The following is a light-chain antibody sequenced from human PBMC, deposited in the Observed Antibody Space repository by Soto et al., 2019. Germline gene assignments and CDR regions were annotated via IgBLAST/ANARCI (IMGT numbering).Light chain of an antibody. CDR2: GAS. CDR1: QSVSSSY. CDR3: QQYGSSPWT. Sequence: EIVLTQSPGTLSLSPGERATLSCRASQSVSSSYLAWYQQKPGQAPRLLIYGASSRATGIPDRFSGSGSGTDCTLTISRLEPEEFAVYYCQQYGSSPWTFGQGTKVEIK. V-gene: IGKV3-20*01. J-gene: IGKJ1*01.